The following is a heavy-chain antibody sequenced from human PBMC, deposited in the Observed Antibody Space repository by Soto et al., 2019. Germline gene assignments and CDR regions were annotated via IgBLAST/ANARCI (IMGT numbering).Heavy chain of an antibody. CDR2: ISGSGGST. CDR3: AKGTELTGGYYYGMDV. J-gene: IGHJ6*02. Sequence: GGSLRLSCAASGFTFSSYAMSWVRQAPGKGLEWVSAISGSGGSTYYADSVKGRFTISRDNSKNTLYLQMNSLRAEDTAVYYCAKGTELTGGYYYGMDVWGQGTTVTVSS. D-gene: IGHD7-27*01. V-gene: IGHV3-23*01. CDR1: GFTFSSYA.